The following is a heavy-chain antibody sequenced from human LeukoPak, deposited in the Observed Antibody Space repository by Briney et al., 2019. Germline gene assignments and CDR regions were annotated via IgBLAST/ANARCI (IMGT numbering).Heavy chain of an antibody. Sequence: PSGTLSLTCTVSGGSISSSSYYWGWIRQPPGRGLEWIGSIYYSGSTYYNPSLKSRVTISVDTSKNQFSLKLSSVTAADTAVYYCARGRYQLDYWGQGTLVPVSS. J-gene: IGHJ4*02. V-gene: IGHV4-39*01. CDR2: IYYSGST. CDR1: GGSISSSSYY. CDR3: ARGRYQLDY. D-gene: IGHD2-2*01.